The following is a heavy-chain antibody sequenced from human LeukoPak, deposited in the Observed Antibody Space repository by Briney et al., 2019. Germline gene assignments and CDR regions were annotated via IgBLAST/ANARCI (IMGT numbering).Heavy chain of an antibody. CDR3: ARRGHSSSWYVAPQVVWFDP. V-gene: IGHV4-39*01. D-gene: IGHD6-13*01. Sequence: SETLSLTCTVSGGSISSSSYYWGWIRQPPGKGLEWIGSIYYSGSTYYNPSLKSRVTISVDTSKNQFSLKLSSVTAADTAVYYCARRGHSSSWYVAPQVVWFDPWGQGTLVTVSS. J-gene: IGHJ5*02. CDR1: GGSISSSSYY. CDR2: IYYSGST.